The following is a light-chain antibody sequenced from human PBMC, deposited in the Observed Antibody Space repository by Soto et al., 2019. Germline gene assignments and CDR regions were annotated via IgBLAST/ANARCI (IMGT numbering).Light chain of an antibody. J-gene: IGKJ1*01. CDR2: GTT. CDR1: QSVNSLF. Sequence: EIVLTQSPGTLSLSPGEGATLSCRASQSVNSLFFGWHQQKPGQAPRLVIYGTTNRAAGIPDRFSGSGSGTDFTLTISRLEPEDSAVYFCQQYGVSPKTFGQGTKVDIK. V-gene: IGKV3-20*01. CDR3: QQYGVSPKT.